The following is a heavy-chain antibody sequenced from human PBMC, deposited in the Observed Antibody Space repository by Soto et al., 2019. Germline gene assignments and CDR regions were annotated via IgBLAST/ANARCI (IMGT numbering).Heavy chain of an antibody. V-gene: IGHV4-31*03. J-gene: IGHJ5*02. CDR1: GVSISSGGYY. Sequence: SETLSLTCTVSGVSISSGGYYWSWIRQHPGKGLEWIGYIYYSGSTYYNPSLKSRVTISVDTSKNQFSLKLSSVTAADTAVYYCARGSLIAATSAAPWFDPWGQGTLVTVSS. D-gene: IGHD2-15*01. CDR2: IYYSGST. CDR3: ARGSLIAATSAAPWFDP.